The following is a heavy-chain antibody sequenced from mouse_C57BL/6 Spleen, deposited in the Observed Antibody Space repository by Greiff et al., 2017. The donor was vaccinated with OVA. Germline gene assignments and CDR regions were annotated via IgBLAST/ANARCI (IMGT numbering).Heavy chain of an antibody. CDR1: GYTFTSYW. CDR3: ARGAGYYYAMDY. V-gene: IGHV1-53*01. J-gene: IGHJ4*01. Sequence: QVQLQQPGTELVKPGASVKLSCKASGYTFTSYWMHWVKQRPGQGLEWIGNINPSNGGTNYNEKFKSKATLTVDKSSSTAFMQLSSLTSEDSAVYYCARGAGYYYAMDYWGQGTSVTVSS. CDR2: INPSNGGT.